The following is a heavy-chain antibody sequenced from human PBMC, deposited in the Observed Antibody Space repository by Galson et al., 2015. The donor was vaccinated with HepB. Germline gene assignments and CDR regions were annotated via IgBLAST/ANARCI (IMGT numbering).Heavy chain of an antibody. Sequence: PLRLSCAAPGFTFSSYGMHWVRQAPGKGLEWVAVISYDGSNKYYADSVKGRFTISRDNSKNTLYLQMNSLRAEDTAVYYCAKDSGYSGYDLHFDYWGQGTLVTVSS. CDR1: GFTFSSYG. V-gene: IGHV3-30*18. J-gene: IGHJ4*02. D-gene: IGHD5-12*01. CDR3: AKDSGYSGYDLHFDY. CDR2: ISYDGSNK.